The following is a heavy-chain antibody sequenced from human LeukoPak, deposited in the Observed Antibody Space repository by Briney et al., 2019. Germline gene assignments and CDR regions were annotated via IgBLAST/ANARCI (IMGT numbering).Heavy chain of an antibody. V-gene: IGHV1-2*02. Sequence: ASVKVSCKASGYTFSGYFLHWVRQAPGQGLEWMGWINPNSGGSKYAQKFQGRVTMTRDASITTAYMEVSSLRSDDTAVYYCARVRYCSSTTCNVGAFDIWGQGTMVIVSS. CDR2: INPNSGGS. D-gene: IGHD2-2*01. J-gene: IGHJ3*02. CDR1: GYTFSGYF. CDR3: ARVRYCSSTTCNVGAFDI.